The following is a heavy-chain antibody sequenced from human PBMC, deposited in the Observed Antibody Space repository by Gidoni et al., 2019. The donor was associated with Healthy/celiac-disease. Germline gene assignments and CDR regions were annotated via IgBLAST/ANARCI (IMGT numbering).Heavy chain of an antibody. CDR1: GYTFTGYY. D-gene: IGHD2-21*02. Sequence: QVQLVQSGAEVKKPGASVTVSCKASGYTFTGYYRHWVRQAPGQGLEWMGRINPNSGGTNYAQKFQGRVTMIRDTSISTAYMELSRLRSDDTAVYYCARELLLDYYYMDVWGKGTTVTVSS. J-gene: IGHJ6*03. CDR3: ARELLLDYYYMDV. V-gene: IGHV1-2*06. CDR2: INPNSGGT.